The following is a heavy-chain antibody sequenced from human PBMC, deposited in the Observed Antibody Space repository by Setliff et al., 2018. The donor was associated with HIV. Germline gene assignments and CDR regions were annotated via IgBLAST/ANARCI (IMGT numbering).Heavy chain of an antibody. CDR2: IYYSGNT. CDR1: GGSFSGYY. D-gene: IGHD2-21*02. CDR3: ARSRLVTATRYYFDY. J-gene: IGHJ4*02. V-gene: IGHV4-31*11. Sequence: PSETLSLTCAVYGGSFSGYYWSWIRQHPGRGLECIGYIYYSGNTYYNPSLKSRFTISVDTSKNQFSLKLSSVTAADTAVYYCARSRLVTATRYYFDYWGQGTLVTVSS.